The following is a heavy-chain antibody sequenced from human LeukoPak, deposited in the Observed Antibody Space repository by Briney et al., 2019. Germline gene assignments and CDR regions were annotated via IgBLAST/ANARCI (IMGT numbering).Heavy chain of an antibody. Sequence: PGGSLRLSCAASGFTFSDYYMSWIRQAPGKGLEWVSYISSSGRTLYYADSVRGRFTISRDNAKNSVSLQMNSLRAEDTALYYCARLEIGFDAFDIWGQGTMVTVS. J-gene: IGHJ3*02. D-gene: IGHD5-24*01. CDR1: GFTFSDYY. V-gene: IGHV3-11*01. CDR2: ISSSGRTL. CDR3: ARLEIGFDAFDI.